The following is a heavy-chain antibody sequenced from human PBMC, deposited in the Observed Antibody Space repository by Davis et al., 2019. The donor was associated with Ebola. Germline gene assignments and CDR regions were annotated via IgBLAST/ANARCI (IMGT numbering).Heavy chain of an antibody. CDR3: GGGGCSGGSCYSSVDV. CDR1: GFTFSSYG. CDR2: LWYDGSNK. D-gene: IGHD2-15*01. Sequence: GESLKISCAASGFTFSSYGMHWVRQAPGKGLEWVAVLWYDGSNKYYADSVKGRFTISRDNSKNTLYLQMNSLRTGDPAVYYCGGGGCSGGSCYSSVDVWGQGTTVTVSS. J-gene: IGHJ6*02. V-gene: IGHV3-33*01.